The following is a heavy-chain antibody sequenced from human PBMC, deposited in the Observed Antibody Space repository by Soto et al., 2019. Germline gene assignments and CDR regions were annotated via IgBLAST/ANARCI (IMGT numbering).Heavy chain of an antibody. V-gene: IGHV1-18*01. Sequence: QVQLVQSGAEVKKPGASVKVSCKASGYTFTRYGITWVRQARGQGLEWMGWINGYNGNTKDAQKLQGRVTMTTDTSTSTAYMELRSLTSDDTAVYYCAREGDYPYYYYGMDVWGQGTTVTVSS. D-gene: IGHD4-17*01. CDR1: GYTFTRYG. CDR2: INGYNGNT. CDR3: AREGDYPYYYYGMDV. J-gene: IGHJ6*02.